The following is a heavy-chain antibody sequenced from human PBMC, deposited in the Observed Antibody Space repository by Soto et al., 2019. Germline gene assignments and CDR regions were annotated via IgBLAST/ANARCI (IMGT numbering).Heavy chain of an antibody. J-gene: IGHJ4*02. CDR2: ISGSGGST. CDR3: AKIEATTVTTTFDY. V-gene: IGHV3-23*01. D-gene: IGHD4-17*01. Sequence: EVQLLESGGGLVQPGGSLRLSCAASGFTFSSYALSWVRQAPGKGLEWVSGISGSGGSTYYADSVKGRFTISRDNSKNTLYLQMNSLRAEDTAVYHCAKIEATTVTTTFDYWGQGTLVTVSS. CDR1: GFTFSSYA.